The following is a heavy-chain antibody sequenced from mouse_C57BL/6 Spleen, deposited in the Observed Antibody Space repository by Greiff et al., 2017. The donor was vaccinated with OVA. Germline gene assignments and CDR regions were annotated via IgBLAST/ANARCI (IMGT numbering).Heavy chain of an antibody. CDR3: ARLTTVVASPFAY. CDR1: GYTFTSYW. V-gene: IGHV1-61*01. D-gene: IGHD1-1*01. CDR2: IYPSDSET. J-gene: IGHJ3*01. Sequence: QVHVKQPGAELVRPGSSVKLSCKASGYTFTSYWMDWVKQRPGQGLEWIGNIYPSDSETHYNQKFKDKATLTVDKSSSTAHMQLSSLTSEDSAVYYCARLTTVVASPFAYWGQGTLVTVSA.